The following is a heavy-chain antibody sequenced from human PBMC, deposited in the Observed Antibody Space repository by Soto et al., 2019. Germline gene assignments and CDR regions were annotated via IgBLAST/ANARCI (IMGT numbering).Heavy chain of an antibody. CDR2: ASYDGSNK. D-gene: IGHD3-22*01. J-gene: IGHJ3*02. CDR3: ARGDFYDSSGPFSDAFDI. V-gene: IGHV3-30-3*01. Sequence: GGSLRLSCAAPGFTXSSYAMHWVRQAPGKGLEWVAVASYDGSNKFYTDSVKGRFTISRDNAKNSLYLQMNSLRAEDTAVYYCARGDFYDSSGPFSDAFDIWGQGTMATVSS. CDR1: GFTXSSYA.